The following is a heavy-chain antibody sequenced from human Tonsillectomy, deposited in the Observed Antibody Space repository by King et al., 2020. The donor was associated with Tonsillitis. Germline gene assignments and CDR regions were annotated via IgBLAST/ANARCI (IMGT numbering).Heavy chain of an antibody. V-gene: IGHV3-7*01. CDR3: ARDQVPQTGFYYFDY. D-gene: IGHD7-27*01. J-gene: IGHJ4*02. CDR1: GFTFSSYW. CDR2: IKQDGSEK. Sequence: QLVQSGGGLVQPGGSLRLSCAASGFTFSSYWMSWVRQAPGKGLEWVANIKQDGSEKYYVDSVKGRFTIYRDNAKNSLYLQMNSLRAEDTAVYYCARDQVPQTGFYYFDYWGQGTLVTVSS.